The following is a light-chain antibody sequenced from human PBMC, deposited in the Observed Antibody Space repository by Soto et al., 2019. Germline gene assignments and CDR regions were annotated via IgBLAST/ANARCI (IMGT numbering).Light chain of an antibody. J-gene: IGKJ5*01. Sequence: EIVVTQSPVTLSFSPGERATLSCRASQSINNYLAWYQQKPGQAPRLLIYDASNRATGIPARFSGSGSGTDFTLTISSLEPEDFAVYYCQQRFNWQVTFGQGTRLEIK. CDR3: QQRFNWQVT. CDR2: DAS. V-gene: IGKV3-11*01. CDR1: QSINNY.